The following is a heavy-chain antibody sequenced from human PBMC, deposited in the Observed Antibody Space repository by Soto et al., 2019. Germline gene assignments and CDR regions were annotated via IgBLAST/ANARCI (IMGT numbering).Heavy chain of an antibody. CDR2: IYYSGST. V-gene: IGHV4-31*03. D-gene: IGHD3-22*01. CDR1: GGSISSGGYY. J-gene: IGHJ4*02. CDR3: ARVEGDSSGYYYLPLFDY. Sequence: LSLTCTVSGGSISSGGYYWSWIRQHPGKGLEWIGYIYYSGSTYYNPSLKSRVTISVDTSKNQFSLKLSSVTAADTAVYYCARVEGDSSGYYYLPLFDYWGQGTLVTVSS.